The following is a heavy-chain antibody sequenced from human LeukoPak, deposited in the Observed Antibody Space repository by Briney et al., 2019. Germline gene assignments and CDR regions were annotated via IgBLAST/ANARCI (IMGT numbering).Heavy chain of an antibody. CDR2: INHSGST. CDR3: ARGRCSGGSCYAVDFDY. CDR1: GGSFSGYY. J-gene: IGHJ4*02. V-gene: IGHV4-34*01. Sequence: PSETLSLTCAVYGGSFSGYYWSWIRQPPGKGLEWIGEINHSGSTNYNPSLKSRVTISVDTSKNQFSLKLSSVTAAVTAVYYCARGRCSGGSCYAVDFDYWGQGTLVTVSS. D-gene: IGHD2-15*01.